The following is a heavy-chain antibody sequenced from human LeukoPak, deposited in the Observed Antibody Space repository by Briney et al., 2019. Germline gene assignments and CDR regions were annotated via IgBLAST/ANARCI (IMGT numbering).Heavy chain of an antibody. D-gene: IGHD6-19*01. J-gene: IGHJ4*02. CDR1: GGSFSGFY. V-gene: IGHV4-59*01. CDR3: ARCHTAVAIDY. Sequence: PSETLSLTCAVYGGSFSGFYWTWIRQPPGKGLEWIGYIYYSGSTNYNSSLRSRVTMSVDTSKNQFSLKLTSVTAADTAVYYCARCHTAVAIDYWGQGTLVTVSS. CDR2: IYYSGST.